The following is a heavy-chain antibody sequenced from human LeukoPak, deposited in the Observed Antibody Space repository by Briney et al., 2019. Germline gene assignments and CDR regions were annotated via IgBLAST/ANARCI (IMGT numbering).Heavy chain of an antibody. CDR3: ARDMTDSSSPGWVSFGY. V-gene: IGHV3-53*01. J-gene: IGHJ4*02. CDR2: IYSGGST. D-gene: IGHD6-6*01. CDR1: GFTVSSNY. Sequence: GGSLRLSCAASGFTVSSNYMSWVRQAPGKGLEWVSVIYSGGSTYYADSVKGRFTISRDNSKNTPYLQMNSLRAEDTAVYYCARDMTDSSSPGWVSFGYWGQGTLVTVSS.